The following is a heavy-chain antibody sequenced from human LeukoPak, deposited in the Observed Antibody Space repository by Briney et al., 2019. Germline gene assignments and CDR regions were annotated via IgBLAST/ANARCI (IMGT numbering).Heavy chain of an antibody. J-gene: IGHJ6*02. V-gene: IGHV4-59*01. D-gene: IGHD3-10*01. CDR1: GGSISSYY. CDR3: GRMCSFTMVRGVMNPYGMDV. CDR2: IYYSGST. Sequence: SETLSLTCTVSGGSISSYYWSWIRQPPGKGLEWIGYIYYSGSTNYNPSLKSRVTISVDTSKNQFFLKLSSVTASDTACYYLGRMCSFTMVRGVMNPYGMDVWGQGTTVTVSS.